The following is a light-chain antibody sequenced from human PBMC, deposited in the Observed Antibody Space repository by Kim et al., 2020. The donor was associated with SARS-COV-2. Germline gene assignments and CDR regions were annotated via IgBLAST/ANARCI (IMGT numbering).Light chain of an antibody. Sequence: QSALTQPASVSGSPGQSIAISCTGTSSDVGGYKFVSWYQQHPGKAPNLLIYDVNNRPSGVSDRFSGSKSGNTASLTISGLQAEDEADYYCTSYTRSSTLVFGGGTKLTVL. CDR3: TSYTRSSTLV. CDR2: DVN. CDR1: SSDVGGYKF. V-gene: IGLV2-14*03. J-gene: IGLJ2*01.